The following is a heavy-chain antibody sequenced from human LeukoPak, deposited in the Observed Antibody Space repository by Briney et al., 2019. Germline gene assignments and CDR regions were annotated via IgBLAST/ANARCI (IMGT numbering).Heavy chain of an antibody. J-gene: IGHJ5*02. D-gene: IGHD2-2*02. V-gene: IGHV3-9*01. Sequence: SLRLSCAASGFTFDDYAMHWVRHAPGEGLGWVSAISWDSGNIGYAYSVKGRITISRDNTKNSLYLQMNSLRAEDTALYYCAKGAQLVYTARWFDPWGQGTLVTVSS. CDR1: GFTFDDYA. CDR3: AKGAQLVYTARWFDP. CDR2: ISWDSGNI.